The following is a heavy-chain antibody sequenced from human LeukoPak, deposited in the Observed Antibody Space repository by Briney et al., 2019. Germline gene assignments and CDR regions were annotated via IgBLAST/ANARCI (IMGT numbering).Heavy chain of an antibody. J-gene: IGHJ5*02. V-gene: IGHV4-39*07. Sequence: SETLSLTCTVSGGSISSSSYYWGWTRQPPGKGLEWIGSIYYSGSTYYNPSLKSRVTISVDTSKNQFSLKLSSVTAADTAVYYCARVTGYSSSWYEYNWFDPWGQGTLVTVSS. CDR2: IYYSGST. D-gene: IGHD6-13*01. CDR1: GGSISSSSYY. CDR3: ARVTGYSSSWYEYNWFDP.